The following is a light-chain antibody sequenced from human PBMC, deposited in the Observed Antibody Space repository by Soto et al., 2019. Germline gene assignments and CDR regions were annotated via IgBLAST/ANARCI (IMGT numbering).Light chain of an antibody. CDR3: QQYNRYPLT. J-gene: IGKJ4*01. Sequence: DIQMTQSPSSLSASVGDRVTITCRASHGIGNYLAWFQRKPGKAPKSLIYAACSLQSGVRSRFNGSGSETDFTLTISSLQPEDFATYYCQQYNRYPLTFGGGTKVEIK. CDR1: HGIGNY. CDR2: AAC. V-gene: IGKV1-16*01.